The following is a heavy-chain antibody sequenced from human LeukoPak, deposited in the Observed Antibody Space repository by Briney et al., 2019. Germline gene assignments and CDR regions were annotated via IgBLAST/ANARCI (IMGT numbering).Heavy chain of an antibody. CDR2: IRYDGSNK. D-gene: IGHD1-26*01. CDR1: GFTFSSYG. Sequence: GGSLRLSRAASGFTFSSYGMHWVRQAPGKGLEWVAFIRYDGSNKYYADSVKGRFTISRDNSKNTLYLQMNSLRAEDTAVYYCAKVDSGSYRQVGAFDIWGQGTMVTVSS. CDR3: AKVDSGSYRQVGAFDI. J-gene: IGHJ3*02. V-gene: IGHV3-30*02.